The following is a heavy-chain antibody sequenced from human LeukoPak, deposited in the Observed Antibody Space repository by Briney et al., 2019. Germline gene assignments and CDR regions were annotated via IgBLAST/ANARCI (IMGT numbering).Heavy chain of an antibody. J-gene: IGHJ5*02. CDR3: ARHRLNSSGWYGRYNWLDP. Sequence: SETLSLTCTVSGGSISSYYWSWIRQPPGKGLEWIGYIYYSGSTNYNPSLKSRVTISVDTSKNQFSLKLSSVTAADTAVYYCARHRLNSSGWYGRYNWLDPWGQGTLVTVSS. CDR1: GGSISSYY. CDR2: IYYSGST. D-gene: IGHD6-19*01. V-gene: IGHV4-59*08.